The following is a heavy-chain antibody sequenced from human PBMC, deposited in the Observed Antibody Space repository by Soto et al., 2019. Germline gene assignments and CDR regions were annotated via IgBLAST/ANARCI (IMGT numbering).Heavy chain of an antibody. D-gene: IGHD1-26*01. CDR3: DRDRASGSFDY. CDR2: INPNTGNP. J-gene: IGHJ4*02. V-gene: IGHV7-4-1*01. Sequence: QVQLVQSGSESMQPGASVKVSCKGSGYNFNSHSINWLRQAPGQGLEWMGWINPNTGNPTYEKGFTGRFVFSVDTSVSTVYLQIFSLKDDDSAVYYCDRDRASGSFDYWGQGPLVTGSS. CDR1: GYNFNSHS.